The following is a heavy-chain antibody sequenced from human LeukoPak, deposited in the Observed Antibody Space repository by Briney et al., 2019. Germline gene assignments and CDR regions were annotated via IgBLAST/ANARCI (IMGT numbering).Heavy chain of an antibody. V-gene: IGHV1-2*02. CDR2: INPNSGGT. CDR1: GYTFTGYY. Sequence: ASVKVSCKASGYTFTGYYMHWVRQAPGQGLEWMGWINPNSGGTNYAQKFQGRVTMTRDTSISTAYMELSRLRSDDTAVYYCARLGIVGATIVSRDSYYFDYWGQGTLVTVSS. J-gene: IGHJ4*02. CDR3: ARLGIVGATIVSRDSYYFDY. D-gene: IGHD1-26*01.